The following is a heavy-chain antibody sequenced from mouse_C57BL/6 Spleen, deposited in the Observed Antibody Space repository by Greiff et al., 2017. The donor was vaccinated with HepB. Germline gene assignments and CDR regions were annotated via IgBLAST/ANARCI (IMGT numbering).Heavy chain of an antibody. CDR1: GYSFTGYY. CDR3: ARSDDYAAWFAY. J-gene: IGHJ3*01. V-gene: IGHV1-42*01. D-gene: IGHD2-4*01. Sequence: EVQLQQSGPELVKPGASVKISCKASGYSFTGYYMNWVKQSPEKSLEWIGEINPRTGGTTYNQKFKAKATLTVDKSSSTAYMQLKSLTSEDSAVYYCARSDDYAAWFAYWGQGTLVTVSA. CDR2: INPRTGGT.